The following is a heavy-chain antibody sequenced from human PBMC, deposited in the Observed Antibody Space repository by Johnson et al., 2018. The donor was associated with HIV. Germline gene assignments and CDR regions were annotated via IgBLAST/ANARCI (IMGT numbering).Heavy chain of an antibody. CDR2: ISYDGSNK. CDR1: GFIFSSYA. V-gene: IGHV3-30*04. Sequence: QVQLVESGGGVVQSGRSLRLSCAASGFIFSSYAMHWVRQAPGKGLEWVAVISYDGSNKYYADSVKGRFTISRDNSKNTLYLQMKSLRAEDTAVYYCARDLRVGAIDAFDIWGQGTMVTVSS. J-gene: IGHJ3*02. D-gene: IGHD1-26*01. CDR3: ARDLRVGAIDAFDI.